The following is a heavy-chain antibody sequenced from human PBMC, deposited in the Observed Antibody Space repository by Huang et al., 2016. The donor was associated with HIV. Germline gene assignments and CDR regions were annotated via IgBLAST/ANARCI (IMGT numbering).Heavy chain of an antibody. D-gene: IGHD5-12*01. Sequence: EVQLVQSGAEVKRPGESLKISCKGSRYNFAGYWIGWVRQMPGKGLEWLGSIYFDDADARLSPSLQGQVTISADTTLYSSYLQWSSLRASDTDIFYCARRRRGGLDIWGQGTLVTVSS. CDR1: RYNFAGYW. CDR3: ARRRRGGLDI. CDR2: IYFDDADA. J-gene: IGHJ3*02. V-gene: IGHV5-51*03.